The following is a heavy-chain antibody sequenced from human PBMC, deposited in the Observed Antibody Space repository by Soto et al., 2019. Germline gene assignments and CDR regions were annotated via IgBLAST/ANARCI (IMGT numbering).Heavy chain of an antibody. CDR1: GGSFSGYY. D-gene: IGHD6-13*01. V-gene: IGHV4-34*01. Sequence: SETLSLTCAVYGGSFSGYYWSWIRQPPGKGLEWIGEINHSGSTNYNPSLKSRVTISVDTSKNQFSLKLSSVTAADTAVYYCVSESNSYSSSWYRDPFFDYWGQGTLVTVSS. CDR2: INHSGST. J-gene: IGHJ4*02. CDR3: VSESNSYSSSWYRDPFFDY.